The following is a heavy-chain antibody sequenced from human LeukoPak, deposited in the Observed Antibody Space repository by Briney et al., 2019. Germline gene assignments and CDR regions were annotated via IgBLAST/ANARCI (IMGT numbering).Heavy chain of an antibody. CDR2: IYYSGST. Sequence: SGTLSLTCAASGVSISSYYWSWVRQPPGKGLEWVADIYYSGSTNYYPSLKSRVTISVDTSKTQFSLKLRTVTAADTDVYYCASIAARPGYYYDYMDVWGKGTTVTVSS. J-gene: IGHJ6*03. CDR3: ASIAARPGYYYDYMDV. CDR1: GVSISSYY. V-gene: IGHV4-59*01. D-gene: IGHD6-6*01.